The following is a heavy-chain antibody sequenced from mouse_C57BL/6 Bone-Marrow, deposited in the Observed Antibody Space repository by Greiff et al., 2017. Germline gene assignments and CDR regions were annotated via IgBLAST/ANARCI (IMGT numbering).Heavy chain of an antibody. D-gene: IGHD4-1*01. V-gene: IGHV1-15*01. CDR2: IDPETGGT. J-gene: IGHJ2*01. CDR1: GYTFTDYE. Sequence: VQLQQPGAELVMPGASVTLSCKASGYTFTDYEMHWVKQTPVHGLEWIGAIDPETGGTAYNQKFKGKAILTADKSSSTAYMERRSLTSEDSAVYYCTRGGTDFDYWGQGTTLTVSS. CDR3: TRGGTDFDY.